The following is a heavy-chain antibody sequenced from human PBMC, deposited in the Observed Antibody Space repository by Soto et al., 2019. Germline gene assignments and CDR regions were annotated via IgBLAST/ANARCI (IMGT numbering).Heavy chain of an antibody. V-gene: IGHV4-31*03. CDR3: ARGELPSHFDY. D-gene: IGHD1-26*01. J-gene: IGHJ4*02. Sequence: SETLSLTCTVSGGSISSGGYYWSWIRQHPGKGLEWIGYIYYSGSTYYNPSLKSRVTISVDTSKNQFSLKLSSVTAADTAVYYCARGELPSHFDYWGQGTLVTVSS. CDR2: IYYSGST. CDR1: GGSISSGGYY.